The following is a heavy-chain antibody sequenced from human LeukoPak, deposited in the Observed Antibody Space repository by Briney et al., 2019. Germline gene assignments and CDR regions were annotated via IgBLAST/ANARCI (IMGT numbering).Heavy chain of an antibody. CDR2: IYYSGIT. J-gene: IGHJ5*02. V-gene: IGHV4-39*01. CDR3: ATASGSTDNWFDP. D-gene: IGHD1-26*01. Sequence: SETLSLTCTVSGGSISSSNYYWGWIRQPPGKGLEWIGSIYYSGITYYNPSLKSRVTISVDTSKNQFSLKLRSVTAADTAVYYCATASGSTDNWFDPWGQGTLVTVSS. CDR1: GGSISSSNYY.